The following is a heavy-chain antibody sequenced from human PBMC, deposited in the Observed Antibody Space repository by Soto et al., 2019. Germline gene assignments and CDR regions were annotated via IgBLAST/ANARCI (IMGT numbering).Heavy chain of an antibody. V-gene: IGHV4-4*02. CDR1: GASISDDNW. CDR3: ARHVGVPGTRGFDY. Sequence: QVQLQESGPGLVKPSGTLSLACAVFGASISDDNWWSWVRQPPGKGLEWIGEIYRSGTTNYNSSLESRVTISMDKSRNQISLKLSSVAAADSAIYYCARHVGVPGTRGFDYRGQGTLVTVSS. CDR2: IYRSGTT. D-gene: IGHD6-19*01. J-gene: IGHJ4*02.